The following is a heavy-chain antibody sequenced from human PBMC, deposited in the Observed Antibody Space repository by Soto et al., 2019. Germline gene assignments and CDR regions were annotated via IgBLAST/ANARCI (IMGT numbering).Heavy chain of an antibody. V-gene: IGHV3-30-3*01. D-gene: IGHD6-19*01. CDR3: ARDPVSGSGWPTGFDY. CDR2: ISYDGSNK. CDR1: GFTFSSYA. J-gene: IGHJ4*02. Sequence: QVQLVESGGGVVQPGRSLRLSCAASGFTFSSYAMHWVRQAPGKGLEWVAVISYDGSNKYYADSVKGRFTISRDNSKNTLYLQMNSLRAEDTAVYYCARDPVSGSGWPTGFDYWGQGTLVTVSS.